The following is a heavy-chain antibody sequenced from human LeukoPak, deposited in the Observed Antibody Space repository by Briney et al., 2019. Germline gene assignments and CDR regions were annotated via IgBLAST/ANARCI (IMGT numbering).Heavy chain of an antibody. CDR2: ISAYNGNT. J-gene: IGHJ5*02. V-gene: IGHV1-18*01. D-gene: IGHD2-21*02. Sequence: GASVKVSCKASGYTFTSYGISWVRQAPGQGLEWMGWISAYNGNTNYAQKLQGRVTMTTDTSTSTAYMELRSLRSDDTAVYYCARDLLVVTAVNWFDPWGQGTLVTVSP. CDR1: GYTFTSYG. CDR3: ARDLLVVTAVNWFDP.